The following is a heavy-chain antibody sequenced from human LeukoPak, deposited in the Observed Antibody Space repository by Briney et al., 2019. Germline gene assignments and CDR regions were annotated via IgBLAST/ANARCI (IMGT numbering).Heavy chain of an antibody. CDR3: ARDYGDFQTEYY. Sequence: GGSLRLSCAASGFTFSSYSMNWVRQAPGKGLEWVSYISSSSTIYYADSVKGRFTISRDNAKNSPYLQMNSLRAEDTAVYYCARDYGDFQTEYYWGQGTLVTVSS. D-gene: IGHD4-17*01. J-gene: IGHJ4*02. CDR2: ISSSSTI. V-gene: IGHV3-48*04. CDR1: GFTFSSYS.